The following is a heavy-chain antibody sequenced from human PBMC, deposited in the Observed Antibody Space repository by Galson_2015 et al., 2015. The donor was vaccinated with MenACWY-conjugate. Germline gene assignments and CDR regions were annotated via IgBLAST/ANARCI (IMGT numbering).Heavy chain of an antibody. CDR2: IYYSGSS. V-gene: IGHV4-39*07. Sequence: SETLSLTCTVSGGSINSSSYYWGWIRQPPGKGLEWIGSIYYSGSSFYNPSLRSRLTISLDTSKNQFSLKVKSVTAADTAVYYCARDLGSSNYYTGGIDYWGQGTLVAVSS. J-gene: IGHJ4*02. CDR3: ARDLGSSNYYTGGIDY. D-gene: IGHD3-10*01. CDR1: GGSINSSSYY.